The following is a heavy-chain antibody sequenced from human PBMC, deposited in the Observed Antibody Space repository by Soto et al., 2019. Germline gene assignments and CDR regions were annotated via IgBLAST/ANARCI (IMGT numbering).Heavy chain of an antibody. CDR3: AKAYMPGGQYDFWNDY. CDR2: ITGSGGGT. CDR1: GFTFSTYA. Sequence: GGSLRLSCAASGFTFSTYAMSWVRQAPGKGLEWVSAITGSGGGTYYADSVKGRFTISRDASQNTLYLQMNSLRAEDTAVYYCAKAYMPGGQYDFWNDYWGQGTLVTVSS. D-gene: IGHD3-3*01. V-gene: IGHV3-23*01. J-gene: IGHJ4*02.